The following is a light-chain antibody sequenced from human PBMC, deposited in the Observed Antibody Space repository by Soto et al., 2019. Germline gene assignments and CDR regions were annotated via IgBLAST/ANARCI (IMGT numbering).Light chain of an antibody. V-gene: IGLV4-69*01. CDR1: SGHSSYV. J-gene: IGLJ2*01. CDR3: QTWGNGIVV. CDR2: LNSDGSH. Sequence: QLVLTQSPSASASLGASVKLTCTLSSGHSSYVIAWHQQQPEEGPRYLMKLNSDGSHTKGDGIPDRFSGSSSGAERYLTITSLQSEDEADYYCQTWGNGIVVFGGGTKLTVL.